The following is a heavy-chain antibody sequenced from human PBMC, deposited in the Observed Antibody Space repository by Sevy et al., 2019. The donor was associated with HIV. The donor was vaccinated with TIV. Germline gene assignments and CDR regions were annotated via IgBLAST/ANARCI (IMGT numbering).Heavy chain of an antibody. V-gene: IGHV3-9*01. Sequence: GGSLRLSCAASGFTFDDYAMHWVRQAPGKGLEWVSGISWNSGSIGYADSVKGRFTISRDNAKNSLYLQMNSLRAEDTALYYCAKGDTAMVTEGFDYWGQGTLVTVSS. CDR2: ISWNSGSI. J-gene: IGHJ4*02. D-gene: IGHD5-18*01. CDR3: AKGDTAMVTEGFDY. CDR1: GFTFDDYA.